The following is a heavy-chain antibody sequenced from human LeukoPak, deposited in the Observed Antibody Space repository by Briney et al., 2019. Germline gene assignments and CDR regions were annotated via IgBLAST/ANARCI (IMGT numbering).Heavy chain of an antibody. CDR3: AREARVSYYFDY. Sequence: GSLLLSCAASGFTFISYSMNWVRPAPGKGLEGVSSISSSSYIYYADSVKGRFTISRDNAKNSLYLQMNSLRAEDTAVYYCAREARVSYYFDYWGQGTLVTVSS. D-gene: IGHD3-16*02. V-gene: IGHV3-21*01. CDR2: ISSSSYI. J-gene: IGHJ4*02. CDR1: GFTFISYS.